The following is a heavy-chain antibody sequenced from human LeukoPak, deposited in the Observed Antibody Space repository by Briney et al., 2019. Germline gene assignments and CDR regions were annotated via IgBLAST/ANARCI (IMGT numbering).Heavy chain of an antibody. Sequence: PSETLSLTCTVSGGSISSSSYYWGWIRQPPGKGLEWIGSIYYSGSTYYNPSLKSRVTISVDTSKNQFSLKLSSVTAADTAVYYCAREEDSSPNWFDPWGQGTLVTVSS. CDR1: GGSISSSSYY. CDR2: IYYSGST. V-gene: IGHV4-39*07. CDR3: AREEDSSPNWFDP. J-gene: IGHJ5*02. D-gene: IGHD6-6*01.